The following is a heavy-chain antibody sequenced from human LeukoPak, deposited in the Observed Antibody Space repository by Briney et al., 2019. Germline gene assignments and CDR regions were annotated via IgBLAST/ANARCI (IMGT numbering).Heavy chain of an antibody. CDR2: IYSGGST. Sequence: GGCLRLSCAASGFTASSNYMSWVRQAPGKGLEWVSVIYSGGSTYYADSVKGRFTISTDNSKNTLYLQMNSLRAEDTAVYYCARRIQLWLYYWGQGTLVTVSS. J-gene: IGHJ4*02. D-gene: IGHD5-18*01. CDR3: ARRIQLWLYY. V-gene: IGHV3-66*01. CDR1: GFTASSNY.